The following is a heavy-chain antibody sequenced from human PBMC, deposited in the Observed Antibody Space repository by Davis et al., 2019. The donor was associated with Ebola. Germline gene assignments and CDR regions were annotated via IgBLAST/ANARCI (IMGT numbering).Heavy chain of an antibody. J-gene: IGHJ4*02. CDR3: TRASRYDSSAYYLSY. CDR2: ISHDGSNK. D-gene: IGHD3-22*01. V-gene: IGHV3-30*03. CDR1: GFTFSSYS. Sequence: GESLKISCAASGFTFSSYSMNWVRQAPGKGLEWVTVISHDGSNKYYADSAKGRFTISRDSSKNTLYLHVNGLRPEDTAVYYCTRASRYDSSAYYLSYWGQGTLVTVSS.